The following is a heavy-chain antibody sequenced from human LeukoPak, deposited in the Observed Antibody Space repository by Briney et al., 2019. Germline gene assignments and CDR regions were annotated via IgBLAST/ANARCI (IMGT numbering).Heavy chain of an antibody. V-gene: IGHV3-9*01. CDR3: ATSIAAAGTSIGY. D-gene: IGHD6-13*01. CDR1: GFTFDDYA. J-gene: IGHJ4*02. Sequence: GRSLRLSCAASGFTFDDYAMHWVRQAPGKGLEWVSGISWNSGSIGYADSVKGRFTISRDNAKNSLYLQMNSLRAEDTAVYYCATSIAAAGTSIGYWGQGTLVTVSS. CDR2: ISWNSGSI.